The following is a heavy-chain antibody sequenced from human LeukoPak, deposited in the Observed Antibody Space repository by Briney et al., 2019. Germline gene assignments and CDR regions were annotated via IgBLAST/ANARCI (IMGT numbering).Heavy chain of an antibody. V-gene: IGHV3-74*01. CDR2: VKSDGITT. D-gene: IGHD3-22*01. J-gene: IGHJ4*02. Sequence: PGGSLRLSCAASGFTFSTYQMHWVRQVPGKGLVWVSRVKSDGITTNYADSVKGRFTISRDNTKNTLYLQMNSLRAEDTAVYYCARVLNYYDSSGYYFSYWGQGTLVTVSS. CDR1: GFTFSTYQ. CDR3: ARVLNYYDSSGYYFSY.